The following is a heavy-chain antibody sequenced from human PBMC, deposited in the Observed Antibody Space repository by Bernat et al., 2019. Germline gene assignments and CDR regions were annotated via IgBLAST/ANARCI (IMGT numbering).Heavy chain of an antibody. D-gene: IGHD5-18*01. V-gene: IGHV3-30*18. Sequence: VQLLESGGGVVQPGRSLRLSCAASGFTFSSYGMHWVRQAPGKGLEWVAVISYDGSNKYYADSVKGRFTISRDNSKNTLYLQMNSLRAEDTAVYYCAKDGRWIQLWLDALYYYMDVWGKGTTVTVSS. CDR3: AKDGRWIQLWLDALYYYMDV. CDR1: GFTFSSYG. CDR2: ISYDGSNK. J-gene: IGHJ6*03.